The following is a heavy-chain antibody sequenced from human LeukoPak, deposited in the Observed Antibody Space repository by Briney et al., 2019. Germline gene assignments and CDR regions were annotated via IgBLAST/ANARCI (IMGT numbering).Heavy chain of an antibody. J-gene: IGHJ6*03. V-gene: IGHV4-61*02. Sequence: SQTLSLTYAVSGDSISSGAHYWSWIRQPAGKGLEWLGRIYHIGSTNYNPSLKGRVTISVDTSKNHFSLTLTSVTAADTAVYYCARSSGWSTNYYYYMDVWGKGTTVTISS. CDR1: GDSISSGAHY. CDR2: IYHIGST. D-gene: IGHD6-19*01. CDR3: ARSSGWSTNYYYYMDV.